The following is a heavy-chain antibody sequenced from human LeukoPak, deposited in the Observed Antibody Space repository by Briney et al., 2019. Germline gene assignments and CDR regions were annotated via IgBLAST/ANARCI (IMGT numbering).Heavy chain of an antibody. D-gene: IGHD5-24*01. CDR1: GFXLSGYG. J-gene: IGHJ4*02. CDR3: TRDLKMYCFDY. Sequence: GRSLRLSCAASGFXLSGYGIHWVRQAPGKGLEWVAVIWYDGSNKYYADSVKGRFTISRDDSKNTLYLQMNSLRAEDTAVYYCTRDLKMYCFDYWGQGTLVTVSS. V-gene: IGHV3-33*01. CDR2: IWYDGSNK.